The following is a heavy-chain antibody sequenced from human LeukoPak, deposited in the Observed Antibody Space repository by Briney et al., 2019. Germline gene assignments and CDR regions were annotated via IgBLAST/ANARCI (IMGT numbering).Heavy chain of an antibody. J-gene: IGHJ4*02. V-gene: IGHV5-51*01. Sequence: GESLKISCKGSGYSFTSYWIGWVRQMPGKGLEWMGIIYPGDSDTRYSPSFQGQVTISADKSISTAHLQWSSLKASDTAVYYCARLVDGHSSGYYFDYWGQGTLVTVSS. CDR2: IYPGDSDT. CDR1: GYSFTSYW. D-gene: IGHD3-22*01. CDR3: ARLVDGHSSGYYFDY.